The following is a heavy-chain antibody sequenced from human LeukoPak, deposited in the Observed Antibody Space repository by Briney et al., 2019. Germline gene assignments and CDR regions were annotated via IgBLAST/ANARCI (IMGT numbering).Heavy chain of an antibody. V-gene: IGHV3-30*02. CDR3: AKDGLDIVVVVARITRYYGMDV. CDR2: IRYDGSNK. D-gene: IGHD2-15*01. CDR1: GFTFSSYG. Sequence: GGSLRLSCAASGFTFSSYGMHWVRQAPGKGLEWVAFIRYDGSNKYYADSVKGRFTISRDNSKNTLYLQMNSLRADDTAVYYCAKDGLDIVVVVARITRYYGMDVWGQGTTVTVSS. J-gene: IGHJ6*02.